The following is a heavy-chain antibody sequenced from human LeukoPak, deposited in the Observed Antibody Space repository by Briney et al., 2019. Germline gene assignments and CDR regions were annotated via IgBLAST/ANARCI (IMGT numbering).Heavy chain of an antibody. J-gene: IGHJ4*02. CDR1: GYSFTSYW. CDR3: ARGYCSGGSCHYYFDY. Sequence: GEPLKISCKGSGYSFTSYWIGWVRQMPGKGLEWMGIIYPGDSDTRYSPSFQGQVTISTDKSISPAYLQWSSLKASDTAMYYCARGYCSGGSCHYYFDYWGQGTLVTVSS. V-gene: IGHV5-51*01. CDR2: IYPGDSDT. D-gene: IGHD2-15*01.